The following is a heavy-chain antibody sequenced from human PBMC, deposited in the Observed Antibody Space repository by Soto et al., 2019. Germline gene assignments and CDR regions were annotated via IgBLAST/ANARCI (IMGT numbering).Heavy chain of an antibody. D-gene: IGHD6-13*01. CDR1: GFTFTNAW. Sequence: EVQLVESGGGLVQPGGSLRLSCAASGFTFTNAWMSWVRQAPGKGLEWIGRIKIIPDGGTTDYAAPVKGRFIISRDESRDTLYLQLNALKTEDTAVYYCTTLFPTSGYYYGMDVWGQGTTATVSS. J-gene: IGHJ6*02. CDR2: IKIIPDGGTT. CDR3: TTLFPTSGYYYGMDV. V-gene: IGHV3-15*01.